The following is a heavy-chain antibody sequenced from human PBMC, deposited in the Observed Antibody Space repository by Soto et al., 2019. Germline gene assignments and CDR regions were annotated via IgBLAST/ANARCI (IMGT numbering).Heavy chain of an antibody. D-gene: IGHD6-19*01. J-gene: IGHJ4*02. CDR2: IKSKTDGGTT. CDR3: TTGQFWPNY. Sequence: EVHLVESGGGLVKPGGSLRPPCAASGVPFSKAWMSWVRQAPGKGLEWVGRIKSKTDGGTTDYAPLVKGRFTISSDDSKNTLYLQMNSLQAEDTAVYYCTTGQFWPNYWGQGTLVTVSS. CDR1: GVPFSKAW. V-gene: IGHV3-15*05.